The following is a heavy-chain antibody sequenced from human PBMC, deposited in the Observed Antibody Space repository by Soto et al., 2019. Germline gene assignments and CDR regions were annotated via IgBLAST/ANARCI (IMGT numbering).Heavy chain of an antibody. CDR2: IYYSGVT. CDR3: ARWGGYSGSYYFDY. J-gene: IGHJ4*02. CDR1: GGSISSSSYY. V-gene: IGHV4-39*01. Sequence: SETLSLTGTVSGGSISSSSYYWGWIRQPPGKGLEWIGSIYYSGVTYYNPSLKSRVTISVDTSKNQFSLKLSSVTAADTAVYYCARWGGYSGSYYFDYWGQGTLVTVSS. D-gene: IGHD1-26*01.